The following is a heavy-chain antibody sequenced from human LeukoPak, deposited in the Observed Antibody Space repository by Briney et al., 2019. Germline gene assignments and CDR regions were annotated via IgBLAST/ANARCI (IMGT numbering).Heavy chain of an antibody. D-gene: IGHD6-19*01. V-gene: IGHV3-21*01. CDR3: ARDRSSPPDS. Sequence: GGSLRLSCAASGFTFSSFSMNWVRQAPGKGLEWVSSISSSSGSIYYADSVKGRFPISRDNAKNSLYLQMNSLRAEDTAVYYCARDRSSPPDSWGQGTLVTVSS. CDR1: GFTFSSFS. J-gene: IGHJ4*02. CDR2: ISSSSGSI.